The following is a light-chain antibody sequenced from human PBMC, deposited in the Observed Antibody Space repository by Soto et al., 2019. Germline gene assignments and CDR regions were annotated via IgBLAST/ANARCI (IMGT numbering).Light chain of an antibody. Sequence: IVLTQSPGTLSLSPGERATLSCRASQTVSGSHLAWYQQKPGQAPRLIIYGASTRPTGIPDRFSGSGSGTDFTLTIPRLEPEDFAVYYCQQYGGAPPEYPFGQGTKLEIK. CDR3: QQYGGAPPEYP. V-gene: IGKV3-20*01. CDR2: GAS. J-gene: IGKJ2*01. CDR1: QTVSGSH.